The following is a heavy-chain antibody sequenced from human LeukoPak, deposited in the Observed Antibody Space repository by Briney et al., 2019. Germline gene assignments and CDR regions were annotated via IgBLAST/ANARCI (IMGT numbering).Heavy chain of an antibody. Sequence: SGTLSLTCDVSGGSITQTNYWTWVRQPPGKGLEWIGEVNLQGSTNYNPSLMRRVAISVDTSKNQFSLKLSSVTAADTAAYYCARGVKIEYSSSSRNWYFDLWGRGTLVTVSS. CDR1: GGSITQTNY. CDR3: ARGVKIEYSSSSRNWYFDL. CDR2: VNLQGST. V-gene: IGHV4-4*02. D-gene: IGHD6-6*01. J-gene: IGHJ2*01.